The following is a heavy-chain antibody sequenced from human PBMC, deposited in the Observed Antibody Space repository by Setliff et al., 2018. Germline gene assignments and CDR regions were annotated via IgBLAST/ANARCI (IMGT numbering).Heavy chain of an antibody. J-gene: IGHJ6*02. V-gene: IGHV3-23*01. CDR1: AFTFNKYA. CDR2: ITVSGHTT. D-gene: IGHD5-18*01. CDR3: ARDGGTAMVKTYYYGLDV. Sequence: GGSLRLSCAASAFTFNKYAVTWLRQAPGKGLEWVSSITVSGHTTYADSVEGRFSISRDNSMNTLYLQMNSLRGEDMAVYYCARDGGTAMVKTYYYGLDVWGQGTTVTVSS.